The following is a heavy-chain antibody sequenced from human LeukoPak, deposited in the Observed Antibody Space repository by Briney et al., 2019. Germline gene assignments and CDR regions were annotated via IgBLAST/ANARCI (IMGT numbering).Heavy chain of an antibody. V-gene: IGHV3-9*01. D-gene: IGHD3-10*01. J-gene: IGHJ4*02. CDR3: AKDAELVGSGSYGYFDY. CDR1: GFTFDDYA. CDR2: ISWNSGSI. Sequence: PGRSLRFSCAPSGFTFDDYAIHWVRPAHGKGREWVSGISWNSGSIRYAESVKGRFNISRDNAKKSLYLQMNSLRAEDTALYYCAKDAELVGSGSYGYFDYWGQGTLVTVSS.